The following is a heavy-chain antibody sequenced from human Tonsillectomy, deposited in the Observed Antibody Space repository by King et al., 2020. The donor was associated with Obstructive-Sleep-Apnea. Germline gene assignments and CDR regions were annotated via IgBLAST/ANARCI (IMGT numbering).Heavy chain of an antibody. CDR2: INPNSGGT. CDR3: ATSRGFAAAFDI. J-gene: IGHJ3*02. Sequence: QLVQSGAEVKKPGASVRVSCKAAGYTFTGYFMHWLRQAPGQGPEWMGWINPNSGGTSYGQKFQGRVTMTRDTSTNTDFMELSRLRSDDTAVYYCATSRGFAAAFDIWGQGTMLTVSS. D-gene: IGHD2-15*01. V-gene: IGHV1-2*02. CDR1: GYTFTGYF.